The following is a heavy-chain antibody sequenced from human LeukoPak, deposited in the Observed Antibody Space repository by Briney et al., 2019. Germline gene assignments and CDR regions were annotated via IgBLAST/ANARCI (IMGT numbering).Heavy chain of an antibody. Sequence: LSLTCTVSGGSISSGGYYMSWVRQAPGKGLEWVSVIYSGGSTYYADSVKGRFTISRDNSKNTLYLQMNSLRAEDTAVYYCARFGSQGSSWYGADYYYYYGMDVWGQGTTVTVSS. CDR2: IYSGGST. CDR3: ARFGSQGSSWYGADYYYYYGMDV. D-gene: IGHD6-13*01. J-gene: IGHJ6*02. CDR1: GGSISSGGYY. V-gene: IGHV3-66*01.